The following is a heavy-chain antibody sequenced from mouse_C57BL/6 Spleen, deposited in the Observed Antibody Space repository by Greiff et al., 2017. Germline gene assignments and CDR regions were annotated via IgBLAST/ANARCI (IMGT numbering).Heavy chain of an antibody. CDR1: GYTFTSYW. V-gene: IGHV1-69*01. CDR2: IDPSDSYT. J-gene: IGHJ3*01. Sequence: QVQLKQSGAELVMPGASVKLSCKASGYTFTSYWMHWVKQRPGQGLEWIGEIDPSDSYTNYNQKFKGKSTLTVDKSSSTAYMQLSSLTSEDSAVYYCAREGGTTYWGQGTLVTVSA. D-gene: IGHD4-1*01. CDR3: AREGGTTY.